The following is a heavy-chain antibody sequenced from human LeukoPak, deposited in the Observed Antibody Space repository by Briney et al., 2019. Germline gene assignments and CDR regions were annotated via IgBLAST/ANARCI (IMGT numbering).Heavy chain of an antibody. CDR2: LAPRSGAT. J-gene: IGHJ4*02. Sequence: GASVTVSCKASGYTFTGYYIHWVRQAPGQGLEWMGWLAPRSGATTYAQKFQGRVTMTRDTSIRTAYMQFYSLRSDDTAVYYCARDGSVESGHYYFDFWGQGTLVTVSS. D-gene: IGHD3-10*01. V-gene: IGHV1-2*02. CDR1: GYTFTGYY. CDR3: ARDGSVESGHYYFDF.